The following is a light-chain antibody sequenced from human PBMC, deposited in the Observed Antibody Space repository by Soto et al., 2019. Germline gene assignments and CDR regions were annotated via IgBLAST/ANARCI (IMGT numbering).Light chain of an antibody. CDR2: GAS. V-gene: IGKV3-20*01. J-gene: IGKJ4*01. CDR1: QSVSSSY. Sequence: PGERATLSCRASQSVSSSYLAWYQQKPGQAPRPLIYGASSRATGIPDRFSGSGSGTDFTLTISRLEPEDFAVYYCQQYGSSPLTFGGGTKVDIK. CDR3: QQYGSSPLT.